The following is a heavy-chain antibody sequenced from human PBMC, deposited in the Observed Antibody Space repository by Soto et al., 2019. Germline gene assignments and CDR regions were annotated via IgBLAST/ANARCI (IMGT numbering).Heavy chain of an antibody. CDR3: AKAGDWNYVFDF. J-gene: IGHJ4*02. V-gene: IGHV3-74*01. CDR1: GFSFIHYR. Sequence: EVRLVESGGGQVHPGGSLRLSCAASGFSFIHYRIHWVRQVPGKGLEWVCRVNADGSSTNYTGFAKGRFTISRDNSKNTAYLEMNNLRADDTALYYCAKAGDWNYVFDFWGQGTSVIVSS. CDR2: VNADGSST. D-gene: IGHD1-7*01.